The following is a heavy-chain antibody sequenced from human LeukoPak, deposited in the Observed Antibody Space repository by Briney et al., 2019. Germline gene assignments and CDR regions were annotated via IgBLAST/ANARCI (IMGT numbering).Heavy chain of an antibody. CDR3: AKIVTTVTTTEGY. J-gene: IGHJ4*02. CDR2: IYHTGST. D-gene: IGHD4-17*01. V-gene: IGHV4-4*02. CDR1: GVSISSSNW. Sequence: PSETLSLTCTVSGVSISSSNWWSWVRQPPGKGLEWIGEIYHTGSTNYSPSLKSRATMSVDKSKNHSSLKLSSVTAADTAVYYCAKIVTTVTTTEGYWGQGTLVTVSS.